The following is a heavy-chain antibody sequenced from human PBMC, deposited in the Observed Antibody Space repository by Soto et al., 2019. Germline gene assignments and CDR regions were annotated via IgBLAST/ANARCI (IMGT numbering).Heavy chain of an antibody. V-gene: IGHV4-34*01. CDR2: INHSGST. Sequence: SETLSLTCAVYGGSFSGYYWSWIRQPPGKGLEWIGEINHSGSTNYNPSLKSRVTISVDTSKNQFSLKLSSVTAADTAVYYCARGRRRKYDFCCATIDYWGQGTLVTVSS. CDR1: GGSFSGYY. CDR3: ARGRRRKYDFCCATIDY. D-gene: IGHD3-3*01. J-gene: IGHJ4*02.